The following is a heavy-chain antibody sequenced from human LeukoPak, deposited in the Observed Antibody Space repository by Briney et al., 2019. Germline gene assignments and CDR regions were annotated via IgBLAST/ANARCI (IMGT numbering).Heavy chain of an antibody. V-gene: IGHV1-2*02. CDR3: ARVSSSGDYYDN. D-gene: IGHD6-6*01. CDR1: GYTFTGYY. CDR2: INPNGGGT. J-gene: IGHJ4*02. Sequence: ASVKVSCKASGYTFTGYYMHWVRQAPGQGLEWMGWINPNGGGTNYAQKFQGRVTMTTDTSISTAYMELGGLRYDETAVYYCARVSSSGDYYDNWGQGTLVTVSS.